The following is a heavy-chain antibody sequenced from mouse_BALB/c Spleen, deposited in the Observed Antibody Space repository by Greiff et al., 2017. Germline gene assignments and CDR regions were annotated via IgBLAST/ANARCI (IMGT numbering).Heavy chain of an antibody. D-gene: IGHD2-10*02. CDR2: IDPSDSET. CDR3: ARQYGNFAWFAY. J-gene: IGHJ3*01. Sequence: QVQLQQSGPQLVRPGASVKISCKASGYSFTSYWMHWVKQRPGQGLEWIGMIDPSDSETRLNQKFKDKATLTVDKSSSTAYMQLSSPTSEDSAVYYCARQYGNFAWFAYWGQGTLVTVSA. V-gene: IGHV1S127*01. CDR1: GYSFTSYW.